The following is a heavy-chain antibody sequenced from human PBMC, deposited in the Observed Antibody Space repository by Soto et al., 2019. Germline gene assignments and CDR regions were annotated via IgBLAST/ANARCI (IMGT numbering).Heavy chain of an antibody. V-gene: IGHV3-33*01. J-gene: IGHJ4*02. CDR3: ARVKQGRGGYDSPFDY. CDR1: GFIFSSYG. CDR2: IRYDGSKT. Sequence: QVQLVESGGGVVQPGGSLRLSCAPSGFIFSSYGMHWVRQAPGKGLEWVAVIRYDGSKTYYEDSVKGRFTISRDNSKNTLYLQMNSLRAGDTAVYYCARVKQGRGGYDSPFDYWGQGTLVTVAS. D-gene: IGHD3-3*01.